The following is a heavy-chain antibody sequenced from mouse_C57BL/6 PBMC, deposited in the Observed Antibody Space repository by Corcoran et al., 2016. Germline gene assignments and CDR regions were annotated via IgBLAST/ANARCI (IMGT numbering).Heavy chain of an antibody. CDR3: ARGPYGYGYFDY. J-gene: IGHJ2*01. CDR2: IVPGSGST. CDR1: GYTFTSHW. Sequence: VQLQQSGHELVRPGASVKISCKAPGYTFTSHWMQWVRQRPGQGLEWIGEIVPGSGSTYYNEKFKGKATLTVDTSSSTAYMQLSSLTSEDSAVYFCARGPYGYGYFDYWCQGTTLTVSS. V-gene: IGHV1-56*01. D-gene: IGHD2-2*01.